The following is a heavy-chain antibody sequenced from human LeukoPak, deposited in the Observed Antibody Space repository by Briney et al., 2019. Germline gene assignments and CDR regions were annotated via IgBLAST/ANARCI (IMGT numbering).Heavy chain of an antibody. CDR2: ISSSSSYI. Sequence: GGSLRLSCAASGFTFSSYSMNWVRQAPGKGLEWVSSISSSSSYIYYADSVKGRFTISRDNAKNSLYLQMNSLRAEDTAVYYCARDEGYYDSSGYYPNAFDIWGQGTMVTASS. CDR3: ARDEGYYDSSGYYPNAFDI. V-gene: IGHV3-21*01. J-gene: IGHJ3*02. CDR1: GFTFSSYS. D-gene: IGHD3-22*01.